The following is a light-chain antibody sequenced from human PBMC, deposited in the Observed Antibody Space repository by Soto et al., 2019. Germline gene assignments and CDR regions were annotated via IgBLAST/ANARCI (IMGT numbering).Light chain of an antibody. J-gene: IGLJ2*01. V-gene: IGLV1-40*01. CDR1: SSNIGAGYD. Sequence: QSVLTQPPSVSGAPWQRVTISCTGSSSNIGAGYDVHWYQQLPGTAPKLLIYGNSNRPSGVPDRFSGSKSGTSASLAITGLQAEDEADYYCQSYDSSLSGVVFGGGTKVTVL. CDR3: QSYDSSLSGVV. CDR2: GNS.